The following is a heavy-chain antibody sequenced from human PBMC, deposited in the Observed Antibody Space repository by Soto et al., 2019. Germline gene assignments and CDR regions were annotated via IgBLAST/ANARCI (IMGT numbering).Heavy chain of an antibody. CDR3: ARGDGLWFFDL. Sequence: QVQLVQSGPEVKKPGASMKVSCKTSGYTFTSYGITWVRQAPGQGLEWMGWINVYNGNTDYAQKLQGRVTMTTDTSTRTVYMEMRSLKSDDTAVYYCARGDGLWFFDLWGRGTLVTVSS. CDR2: INVYNGNT. CDR1: GYTFTSYG. D-gene: IGHD2-8*01. V-gene: IGHV1-18*01. J-gene: IGHJ2*01.